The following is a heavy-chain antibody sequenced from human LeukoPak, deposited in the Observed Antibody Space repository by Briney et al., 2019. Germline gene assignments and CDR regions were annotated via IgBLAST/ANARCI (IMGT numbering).Heavy chain of an antibody. D-gene: IGHD3-3*01. CDR2: ISGSGGST. CDR1: GFTFSSYA. Sequence: GGSLRLSCAASGFTFSSYAMSWVRQAPGKGLEWVSAISGSGGSTYYADSVKGRFTISRDNYKNTLYLQMNSLRAEDTGVYYCEKGDYDFWSGYSCMDVWGQGTTVTVSS. J-gene: IGHJ6*02. CDR3: EKGDYDFWSGYSCMDV. V-gene: IGHV3-23*01.